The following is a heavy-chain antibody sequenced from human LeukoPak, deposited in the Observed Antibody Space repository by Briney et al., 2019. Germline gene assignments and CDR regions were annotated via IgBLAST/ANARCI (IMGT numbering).Heavy chain of an antibody. D-gene: IGHD1-26*01. CDR2: IWYDGSNK. Sequence: PGRSLRLSCAASGFTFSSYGMHWVRQAPGKGLEWVAVIWYDGSNKYYADSVKGRFTISRDNSKNTLYLQMNSLRAEDTAVYYCARAPFGSSSNYWGQGTLVTVSS. J-gene: IGHJ4*02. CDR3: ARAPFGSSSNY. CDR1: GFTFSSYG. V-gene: IGHV3-33*01.